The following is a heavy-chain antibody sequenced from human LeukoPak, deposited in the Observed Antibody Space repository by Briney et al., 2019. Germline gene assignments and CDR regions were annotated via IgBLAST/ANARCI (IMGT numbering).Heavy chain of an antibody. Sequence: GGTLRLSCAASGFTFSSYAMSWVRQAPGKGLEWVSAISCTGGSTYYAYSVKGRFTISRDNSKNTMYLQMNSLRAEDTAVYYCAKDPFSYGYRAPDYWGQGALVTVSS. V-gene: IGHV3-23*01. CDR2: ISCTGGST. J-gene: IGHJ4*02. CDR1: GFTFSSYA. D-gene: IGHD5-18*01. CDR3: AKDPFSYGYRAPDY.